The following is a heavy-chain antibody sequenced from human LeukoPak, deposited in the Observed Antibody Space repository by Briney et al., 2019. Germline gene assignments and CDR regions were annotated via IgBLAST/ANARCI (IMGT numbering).Heavy chain of an antibody. V-gene: IGHV4-31*03. J-gene: IGHJ4*02. CDR1: GGSISSGGYY. CDR2: IYYTGST. D-gene: IGHD6-25*01. Sequence: SQTLSLTCTVSGGSISSGGYYWSWIRQHPGKGLEWIGYIYYTGSTYYNPSLKSRVTISVDTSKNQFSLKLNSVTAADTAVYYCARSKQRPHYFDYWGQGTLVTVSS. CDR3: ARSKQRPHYFDY.